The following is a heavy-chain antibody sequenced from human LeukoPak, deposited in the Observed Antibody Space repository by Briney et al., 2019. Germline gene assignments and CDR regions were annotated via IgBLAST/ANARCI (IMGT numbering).Heavy chain of an antibody. CDR3: AREGYYGSGSPPSLYFDY. V-gene: IGHV3-30*03. CDR2: ISSDGITK. D-gene: IGHD3-10*01. Sequence: GGSLRLSCVASGFIFSNFDMHWVRQAPGKGLEWVASISSDGITKFYGDSVKGRFTISRDNSRSTLYLQMNSLRPEDTAIYYCAREGYYGSGSPPSLYFDYWGQGTLVTVSS. CDR1: GFIFSNFD. J-gene: IGHJ4*02.